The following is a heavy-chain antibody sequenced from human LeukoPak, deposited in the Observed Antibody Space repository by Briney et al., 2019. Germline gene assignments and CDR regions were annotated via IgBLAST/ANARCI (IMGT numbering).Heavy chain of an antibody. V-gene: IGHV3-7*04. J-gene: IGHJ4*02. CDR1: GFTFSSYW. Sequence: DPGGSLRLPCAASGFTFSSYWMSWVRQAPGKGLEWVANIKQDGSEKQYVDSVKGRFAISRDNAENSLYLQMNSLKAEDTAVYYCGRFTRSGDSVYWGQGTLVTVSS. CDR2: IKQDGSEK. D-gene: IGHD7-27*01. CDR3: GRFTRSGDSVY.